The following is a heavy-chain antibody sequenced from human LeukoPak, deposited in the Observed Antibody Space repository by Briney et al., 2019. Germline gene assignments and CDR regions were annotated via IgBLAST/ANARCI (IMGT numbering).Heavy chain of an antibody. Sequence: PSETLSLTCTVSGGSISSYYWSWIRQPPGKGLEWIGYIYYSGSTNYNPSLKSRVTISVDTSKNQFSLKLSSVTAADTAVYYCARSGGGDRFDYWGQGTLVTVSS. CDR1: GGSISSYY. V-gene: IGHV4-59*01. CDR3: ARSGGGDRFDY. D-gene: IGHD2-21*02. CDR2: IYYSGST. J-gene: IGHJ4*02.